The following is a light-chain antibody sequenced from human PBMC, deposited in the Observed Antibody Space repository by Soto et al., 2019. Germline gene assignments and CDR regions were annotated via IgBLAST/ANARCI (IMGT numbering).Light chain of an antibody. CDR3: QSYDSSLSAHYV. V-gene: IGLV1-40*01. J-gene: IGLJ1*01. CDR1: SSNIGAGYD. Sequence: KRVTISCTGSSSNIGAGYDVHWYQQLPGTAPKLLIYGNSNRPSGVPDRFSGSKSGTSASLAITGLQAEDEADYYCQSYDSSLSAHYVFGTGTKATVL. CDR2: GNS.